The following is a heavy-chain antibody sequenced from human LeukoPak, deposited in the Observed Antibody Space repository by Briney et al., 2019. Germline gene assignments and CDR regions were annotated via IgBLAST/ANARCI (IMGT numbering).Heavy chain of an antibody. D-gene: IGHD2-15*01. V-gene: IGHV3-21*01. Sequence: GGSLRLSCAASGFTFSSYAMSWVRQAPGKGLEWVSSICSSSSYIYYADSVKGRFTISRDNAKNSLYLQMNSLRAEDTAVYYCERTIYCSGGSCYSNDYWGQGTLVTVSS. CDR2: ICSSSSYI. CDR1: GFTFSSYA. J-gene: IGHJ4*02. CDR3: ERTIYCSGGSCYSNDY.